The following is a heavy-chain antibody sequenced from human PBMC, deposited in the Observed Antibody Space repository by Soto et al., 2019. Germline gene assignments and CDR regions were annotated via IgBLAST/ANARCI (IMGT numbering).Heavy chain of an antibody. CDR3: AREAQIYIYRSGGIESYYGMDV. J-gene: IGHJ6*02. V-gene: IGHV4-30-4*01. D-gene: IGHD6-19*01. CDR2: IYYSGST. Sequence: SETLSLTCTVSGGSISSGDYYWSWIRQPPGKGLEWIGYIYYSGSTYYNPSLKSRVTISVDTSKNQFSLKLSSVTAADTAVYYCAREAQIYIYRSGGIESYYGMDVWGQGTTVTVSS. CDR1: GGSISSGDYY.